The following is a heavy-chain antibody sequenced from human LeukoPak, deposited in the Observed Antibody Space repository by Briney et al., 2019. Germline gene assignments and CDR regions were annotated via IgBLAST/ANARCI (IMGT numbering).Heavy chain of an antibody. CDR1: GFTFNNYA. V-gene: IGHV3-23*01. D-gene: IGHD2-15*01. J-gene: IGHJ6*02. CDR3: AKAPPAATNYYYGMDV. CDR2: VSGRGDGT. Sequence: GGSLRLSRAASGFTFNNYAMTWVRQAPGKGLEWVPAVSGRGDGTYYANSVKGRFTISRDNSKNTLYLEMNSLRAEDTAVYHCAKAPPAATNYYYGMDVWGQGTTVTVSS.